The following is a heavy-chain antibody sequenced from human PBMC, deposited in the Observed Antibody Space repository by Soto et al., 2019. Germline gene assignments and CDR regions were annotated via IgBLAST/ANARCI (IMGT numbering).Heavy chain of an antibody. J-gene: IGHJ5*02. CDR1: GFPFSDSY. CDR3: ARGQQLVANWLDP. V-gene: IGHV3-11*01. CDR2: ISSTGSTP. D-gene: IGHD6-6*01. Sequence: LSCAASGFPFSDSYMAWIRQAPGKGLEEIATISSTGSTPYYADSVKGRSTISRDNAQNSLYLEMNNLRAEDTAVYYCARGQQLVANWLDPWGQGILVTVSS.